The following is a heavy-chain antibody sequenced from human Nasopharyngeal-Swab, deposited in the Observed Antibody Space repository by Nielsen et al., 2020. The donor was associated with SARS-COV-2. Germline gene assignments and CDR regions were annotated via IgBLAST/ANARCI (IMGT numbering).Heavy chain of an antibody. D-gene: IGHD3-10*01. CDR3: ARGREVRGVIITPYGMDV. Sequence: SETLSLTCTVSGGSISSSSYYWGWIRQPPGKGLEWIGSIYYSGSTNYSPSLKSRVTISVDTSKNQFSLKLSSVTAADTAVYYCARGREVRGVIITPYGMDVWGQGTTVTVSS. CDR1: GGSISSSSYY. V-gene: IGHV4-39*07. CDR2: IYYSGST. J-gene: IGHJ6*02.